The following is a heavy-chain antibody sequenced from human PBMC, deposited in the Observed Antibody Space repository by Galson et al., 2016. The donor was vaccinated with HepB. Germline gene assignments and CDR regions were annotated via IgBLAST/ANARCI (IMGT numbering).Heavy chain of an antibody. Sequence: SLRLSCAVSGVSFSTYAMSWFRQAPGRGLEWVSTITRSAISTFYPGSVKGRVTISRDDSKNTLYLQMHSLSGEDTAVYSCAPEPPSRDTGDGFLKAVYFASWGQGTLVTVSS. CDR2: ITRSAIST. CDR3: APEPPSRDTGDGFLKAVYFAS. J-gene: IGHJ4*02. CDR1: GVSFSTYA. D-gene: IGHD2-8*02. V-gene: IGHV3-23*01.